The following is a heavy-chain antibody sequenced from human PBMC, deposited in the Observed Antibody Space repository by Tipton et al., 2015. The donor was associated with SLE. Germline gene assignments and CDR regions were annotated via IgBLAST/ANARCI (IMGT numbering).Heavy chain of an antibody. V-gene: IGHV4-59*11. CDR3: ARDLEAFDI. J-gene: IGHJ3*02. Sequence: TLSLTCTVSGGSISSHYWSWIRQPPGKGLEWIGYIYYSGSTNYNPSLKSRVTISVDTSKNQFSLKLSSVTAADTAVYHCARDLEAFDIWGQGTMATVSS. D-gene: IGHD1-1*01. CDR1: GGSISSHY. CDR2: IYYSGST.